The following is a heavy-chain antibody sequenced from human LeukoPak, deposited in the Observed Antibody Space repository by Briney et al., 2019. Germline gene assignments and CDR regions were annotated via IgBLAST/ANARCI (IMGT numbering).Heavy chain of an antibody. Sequence: GGSLRLSCAASGFTFSSYGMHWVRQAPGKGLEWVAVISYDGSNKYYADSVKGRFTISRDNSKNTLYLQMNSLRAEDTAVYYCAKDLSIAAAGRHYYYGMDVWGQGTTVTVSS. CDR2: ISYDGSNK. CDR3: AKDLSIAAAGRHYYYGMDV. D-gene: IGHD6-13*01. J-gene: IGHJ6*02. CDR1: GFTFSSYG. V-gene: IGHV3-30*18.